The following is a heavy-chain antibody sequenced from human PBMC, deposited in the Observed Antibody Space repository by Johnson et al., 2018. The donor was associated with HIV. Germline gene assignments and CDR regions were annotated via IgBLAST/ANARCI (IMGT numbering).Heavy chain of an antibody. D-gene: IGHD3-22*01. Sequence: QVQLVESGGGLVQPGGSLSLSCAASGFTFSDYYMTWIRQAPGKGLEWVSYIISSGRTIYYADSVKGRFTISRDNAKNSLYLQMNSLRAEDTAVYYCARVGICYESIEDAFDICGQGTMVTVSS. J-gene: IGHJ3*02. CDR1: GFTFSDYY. CDR2: IISSGRTI. CDR3: ARVGICYESIEDAFDI. V-gene: IGHV3-11*04.